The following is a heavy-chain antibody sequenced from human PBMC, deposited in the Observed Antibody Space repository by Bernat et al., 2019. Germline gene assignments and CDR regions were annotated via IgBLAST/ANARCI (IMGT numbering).Heavy chain of an antibody. J-gene: IGHJ4*02. D-gene: IGHD4-17*01. CDR3: AKDRTTVTTVYFDC. CDR2: ISNGGRST. Sequence: EVQLVESGGGLVQPGGSLRLSCAASGFTFNSYAMGWVRQVPGKGLEWVSAISNGGRSTYYAESVKGRFTISRDNSKNTMYLQMNSLRAEDTAVYYCAKDRTTVTTVYFDCWGQGTLVTVSS. CDR1: GFTFNSYA. V-gene: IGHV3-23*04.